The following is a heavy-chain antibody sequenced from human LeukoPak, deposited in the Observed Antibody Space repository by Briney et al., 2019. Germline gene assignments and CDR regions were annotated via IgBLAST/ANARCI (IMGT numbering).Heavy chain of an antibody. D-gene: IGHD7-27*01. CDR2: ISSSGSTI. CDR1: GFTFSSYW. CDR3: ASVNWGSLDY. J-gene: IGHJ4*02. V-gene: IGHV3-48*04. Sequence: GGSLRLSCAASGFTFSSYWMSWVRQAPGKGLEWVSYISSSGSTIYYADSVKGRFTISRDNAKNSLYLQMNSLRAEDTAVYYCASVNWGSLDYWGQGTLVTVSS.